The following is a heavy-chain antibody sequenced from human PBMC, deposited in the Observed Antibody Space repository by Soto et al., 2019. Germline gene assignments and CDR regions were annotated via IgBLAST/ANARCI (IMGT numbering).Heavy chain of an antibody. CDR2: ISGSGGST. D-gene: IGHD3-22*01. Sequence: GGSLRLSCAASGFTFSSYAMSWVRQAPGKGLEWVSAISGSGGSTYYADSVKGRFTISRDNSKNTLYLQMNSLRAEDTAVYYCAKNSRYDSSGYYSPSMDVWGQGTTVTVSS. CDR1: GFTFSSYA. CDR3: AKNSRYDSSGYYSPSMDV. J-gene: IGHJ6*02. V-gene: IGHV3-23*01.